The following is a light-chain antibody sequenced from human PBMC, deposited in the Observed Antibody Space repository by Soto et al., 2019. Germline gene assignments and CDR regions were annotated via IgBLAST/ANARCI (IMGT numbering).Light chain of an antibody. V-gene: IGLV1-44*01. CDR3: TAWDDSLNGLV. Sequence: QSALTQPPSASGTPGQSVTISCSGSSSNIGSNTVNWYQQLPGTAPKLLMYSNNQRPSGVPDRFSGSKSGTSASLAISGLQSEDEADYYCTAWDDSLNGLVFGGGTKLTVL. CDR1: SSNIGSNT. CDR2: SNN. J-gene: IGLJ2*01.